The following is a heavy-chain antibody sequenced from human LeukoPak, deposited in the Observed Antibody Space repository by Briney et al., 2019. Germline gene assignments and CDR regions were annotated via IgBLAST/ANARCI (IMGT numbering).Heavy chain of an antibody. CDR2: INPNSGAT. CDR1: GYTFTGYY. D-gene: IGHD5-18*01. CDR3: ARGSRGNSNGYGLHYFDY. V-gene: IGHV1-2*02. J-gene: IGHJ4*02. Sequence: GASVKDSCKASGYTFTGYYMHWVRQALGQGLEWMGWINPNSGATNYEQKFQGRVTMTRDTSISTTYMEPSSLRSNNPAVYDSARGSRGNSNGYGLHYFDYWGQGTLVTVSS.